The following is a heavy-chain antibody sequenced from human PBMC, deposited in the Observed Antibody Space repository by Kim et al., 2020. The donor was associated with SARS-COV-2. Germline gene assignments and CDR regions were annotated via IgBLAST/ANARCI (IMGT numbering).Heavy chain of an antibody. CDR1: GFTVSSNY. D-gene: IGHD3-10*01. Sequence: GGSLRLSRAASGFTVSSNYMSWVRQAPGKGLEWVSVIYSGGSTYYADSVKGRFTISRHISKNTLYLQMNSLRAEDTAVYYCASGITMVRGVRTYYYYYGMDVWGQGTTVTVSS. CDR3: ASGITMVRGVRTYYYYYGMDV. V-gene: IGHV3-53*04. J-gene: IGHJ6*02. CDR2: IYSGGST.